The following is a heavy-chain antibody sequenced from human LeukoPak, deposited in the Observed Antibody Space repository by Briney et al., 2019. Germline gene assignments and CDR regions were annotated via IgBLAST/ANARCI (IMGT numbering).Heavy chain of an antibody. V-gene: IGHV7-4-1*02. CDR3: ASVAITIFGVVNWFDP. J-gene: IGHJ5*02. Sequence: ASVKVSCKASGYTFTSYAMNWVRQAPGQGLEWMGWINTNTGNPTYAQGFTGRFVFSLDTSVSTAYLQISSLKAEDTAVYYCASVAITIFGVVNWFDPWGQATLVTVSS. D-gene: IGHD3-3*01. CDR1: GYTFTSYA. CDR2: INTNTGNP.